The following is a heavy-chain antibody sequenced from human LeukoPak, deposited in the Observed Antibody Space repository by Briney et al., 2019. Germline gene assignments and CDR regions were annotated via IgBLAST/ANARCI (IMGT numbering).Heavy chain of an antibody. CDR3: AREGGAVAAASGNDY. J-gene: IGHJ4*02. Sequence: PGGSLRPSCAASGFTFSSYSMNWVRQAPGKGLEWVSSISSSSSYIYYADSVKGRFTISRDNAKNSLYLQMNSLRAEDPAVYYCAREGGAVAAASGNDYWGQGTLVTVSS. CDR2: ISSSSSYI. CDR1: GFTFSSYS. D-gene: IGHD6-13*01. V-gene: IGHV3-21*01.